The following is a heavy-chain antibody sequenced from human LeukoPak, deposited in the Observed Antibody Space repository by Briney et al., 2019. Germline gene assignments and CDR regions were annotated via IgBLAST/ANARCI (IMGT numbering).Heavy chain of an antibody. CDR1: GFSFSNYW. V-gene: IGHV3-74*01. D-gene: IGHD3-10*01. CDR3: AKHLHALITMVRGVNDGMDV. J-gene: IGHJ6*02. CDR2: INTDGTYT. Sequence: PGGSLRLSCAASGFSFSNYWIHWVRQAPGKGLVWVSRINTDGTYTTYADSVKGRFTISRDNAKNTLYLQMNSLRAEDTAVYYCAKHLHALITMVRGVNDGMDVWGQGTTVTVSS.